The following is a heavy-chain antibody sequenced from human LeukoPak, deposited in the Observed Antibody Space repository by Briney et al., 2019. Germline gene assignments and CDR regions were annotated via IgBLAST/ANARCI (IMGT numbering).Heavy chain of an antibody. CDR3: ARDSVGTAMNAFDI. J-gene: IGHJ3*02. Sequence: WASVKVSCKASGGTFSSYAISWVRQAPGQGLEWMGGIIPIFGTANYAQKFQGRVTITADKSTSTAYMELSSLRSEDTAVYYCARDSVGTAMNAFDIWGQGTMVTVSS. CDR1: GGTFSSYA. V-gene: IGHV1-69*06. CDR2: IIPIFGTA. D-gene: IGHD5-18*01.